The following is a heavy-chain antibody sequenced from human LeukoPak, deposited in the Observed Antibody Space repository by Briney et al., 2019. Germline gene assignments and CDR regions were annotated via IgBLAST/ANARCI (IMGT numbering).Heavy chain of an antibody. V-gene: IGHV3-30*18. D-gene: IGHD3-22*01. J-gene: IGHJ4*02. CDR3: AKLGAYDSSSHFDY. CDR1: GFTFSSYG. Sequence: GGSLRLSCAASGFTFSSYGMHWVRQAPGKGLEWVAVISYDGSNKYYADSVKGRFTISRDNSKNTLYLQVNSLRAEDTAVYYCAKLGAYDSSSHFDYWGQGTLVTVSS. CDR2: ISYDGSNK.